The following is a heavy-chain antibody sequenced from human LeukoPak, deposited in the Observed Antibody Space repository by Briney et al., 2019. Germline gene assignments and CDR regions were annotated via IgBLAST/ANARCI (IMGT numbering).Heavy chain of an antibody. CDR2: ISSSGSTI. V-gene: IGHV3-48*03. CDR3: ARVFTVGPDAFDI. CDR1: GFTFSSYE. J-gene: IGHJ3*02. Sequence: GGSLRLSCAASGFTFSSYEMNWVRQAPGKGLEWVSYISSSGSTIYYADSAKGRFTISRDNAKNSLYLQMNSLRAEDTAVYYCARVFTVGPDAFDIWGQGTMVTVSS. D-gene: IGHD4-23*01.